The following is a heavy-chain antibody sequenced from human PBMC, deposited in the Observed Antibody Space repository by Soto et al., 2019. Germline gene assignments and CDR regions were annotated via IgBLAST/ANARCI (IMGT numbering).Heavy chain of an antibody. Sequence: EVQLVESGGGLVQPGGSLRLSCAASGFTVSSNYMSWVRQAPGKGLEWVSVIYSGGSTYYADSVKGRFTISRDNSKNTLYLQMNSLRSEDTAVYYCARGYSSSSGLDYWGQGTLVTVSS. CDR3: ARGYSSSSGLDY. D-gene: IGHD6-6*01. CDR2: IYSGGST. V-gene: IGHV3-66*01. J-gene: IGHJ4*02. CDR1: GFTVSSNY.